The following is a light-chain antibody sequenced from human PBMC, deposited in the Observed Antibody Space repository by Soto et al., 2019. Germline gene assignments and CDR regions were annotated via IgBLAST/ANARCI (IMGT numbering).Light chain of an antibody. Sequence: QSALTQPASVSGSPGQSITISCTGTSSDVDSYNYVSWYQQHPGKAPKLMIYEVSDRPSGISSRFSGSKSGNTASLTISGLQTEDEADYYCSSYTSSSTLFGTGTKLTVL. CDR1: SSDVDSYNY. CDR2: EVS. J-gene: IGLJ1*01. CDR3: SSYTSSSTL. V-gene: IGLV2-14*01.